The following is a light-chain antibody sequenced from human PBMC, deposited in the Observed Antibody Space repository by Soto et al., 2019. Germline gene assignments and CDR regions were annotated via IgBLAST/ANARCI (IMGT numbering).Light chain of an antibody. J-gene: IGKJ1*01. CDR2: WAS. V-gene: IGKV4-1*01. CDR3: QQYYSTPWT. CDR1: QSVLYSSHNKNY. Sequence: DIVMTQSPDSLAVSLGERATINCKSSQSVLYSSHNKNYLAWYQQKPGQPPKLLIYWASTRESGVPDRCSGSGCGTDFTLTISRLQAEDVAVYYCQQYYSTPWTFGQGTKVEIK.